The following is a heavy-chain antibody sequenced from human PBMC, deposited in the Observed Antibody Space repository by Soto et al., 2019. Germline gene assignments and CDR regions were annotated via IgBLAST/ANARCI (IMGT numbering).Heavy chain of an antibody. D-gene: IGHD3-10*01. Sequence: QVQLVQSGAEVKRPGSSVKVSCKASGDTFSFYSINWVRQAPGLGLEWMGRVNPILSMSNYAQRFQGRVTMTADKSTSTASRELSGLRSEDTAMYYCATSYGSGYRAFDYWGQGALVTVSS. CDR3: ATSYGSGYRAFDY. V-gene: IGHV1-69*04. CDR2: VNPILSMS. CDR1: GDTFSFYS. J-gene: IGHJ4*02.